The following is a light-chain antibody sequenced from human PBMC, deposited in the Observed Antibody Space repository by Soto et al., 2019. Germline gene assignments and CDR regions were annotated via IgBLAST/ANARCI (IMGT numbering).Light chain of an antibody. CDR3: QQYSSSPIT. V-gene: IGKV1-12*01. CDR2: TAS. J-gene: IGKJ5*01. CDR1: QGISSW. Sequence: IQMTPSPSSVSASVGDRVTITCRASQGISSWLAWYQQKPGMAPNLLIYTASSLQSGVPSRFSGSGSGTDFSLTISRLDPEDFAVYYCQQYSSSPITFGQGTRLEIK.